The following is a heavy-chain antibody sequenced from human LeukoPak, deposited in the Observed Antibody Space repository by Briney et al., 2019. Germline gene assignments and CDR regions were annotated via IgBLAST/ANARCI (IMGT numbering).Heavy chain of an antibody. CDR2: ISAGGGSI. CDR3: AKDRVGAYPDYFDY. D-gene: IGHD1-26*01. CDR1: GFTFSSYA. Sequence: PGGSLRLSCAASGFTFSSYAVSWVRQAPGKGLEWVSAISAGGGSIYYADSVKGRFTISRDNSKNTLYLQMNSLRAEDTAVYYCAKDRVGAYPDYFDYWGQGTLVTVSS. V-gene: IGHV3-23*01. J-gene: IGHJ4*02.